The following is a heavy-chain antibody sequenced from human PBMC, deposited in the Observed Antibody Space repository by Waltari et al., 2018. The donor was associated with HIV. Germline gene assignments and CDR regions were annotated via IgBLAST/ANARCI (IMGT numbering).Heavy chain of an antibody. D-gene: IGHD6-13*01. CDR1: GFTFGNYW. Sequence: EVQLVESGGGLVQPGGSLRLSCAASGFTFGNYWMHWVRQAPGEGLVWVSRIKSEASRTNSAGSAKGRFTLARDNAQNTRYLQMNSLRAEDTAVYYCARDLYSRYGDDYWGQGTLVTVS. V-gene: IGHV3-74*01. CDR2: IKSEASRT. J-gene: IGHJ4*02. CDR3: ARDLYSRYGDDY.